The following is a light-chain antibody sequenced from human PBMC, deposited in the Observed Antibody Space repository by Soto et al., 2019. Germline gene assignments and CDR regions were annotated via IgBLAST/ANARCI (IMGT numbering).Light chain of an antibody. J-gene: IGKJ1*01. CDR1: QSIGTW. V-gene: IGKV1-5*01. Sequence: DIPMTQSPSTLSAYVGDRVTITCRASQSIGTWLAWYQQKPGKAPKLLIYDASSLESGVPSRFSGSVSGTEFTLTISSLQPEDFATYYCLQHNSYPWTFGHGTKVDIK. CDR2: DAS. CDR3: LQHNSYPWT.